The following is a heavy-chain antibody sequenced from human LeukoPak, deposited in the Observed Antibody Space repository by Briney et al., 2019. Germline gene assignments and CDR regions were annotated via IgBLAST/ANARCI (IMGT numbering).Heavy chain of an antibody. CDR3: ARDTRTMTAVTRGQHYYYGLDV. V-gene: IGHV1-46*01. CDR1: GYTFTNYY. CDR2: INPSDGGT. Sequence: ASVKVSCKASGYTFTNYYLHRVRQAPGHGLEWMAIINPSDGGTYYEQKLQGRVTVTRDTSTSTVYMELSSLRSEDTAVYYCARDTRTMTAVTRGQHYYYGLDVWGQGTTVTVSS. D-gene: IGHD4-17*01. J-gene: IGHJ6*02.